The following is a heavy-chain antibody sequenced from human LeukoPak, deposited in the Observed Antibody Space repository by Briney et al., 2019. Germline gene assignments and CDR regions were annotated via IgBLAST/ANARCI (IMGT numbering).Heavy chain of an antibody. Sequence: GGSLRLSCAASGFTVSSNYMSWVRQAPGKGLEWVSVIYSGGSTYYADSVKGRFTISRDNSKNTLYLQMNSLRAEDTAVYYCAGQWLARYDGIDAFDIWGQGTMVTVSS. CDR1: GFTVSSNY. CDR3: AGQWLARYDGIDAFDI. CDR2: IYSGGST. D-gene: IGHD6-19*01. V-gene: IGHV3-53*01. J-gene: IGHJ3*02.